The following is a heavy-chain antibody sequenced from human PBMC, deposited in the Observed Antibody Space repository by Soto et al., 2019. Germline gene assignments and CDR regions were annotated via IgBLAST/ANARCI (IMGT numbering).Heavy chain of an antibody. V-gene: IGHV3-33*01. CDR1: GFTFSSYG. CDR2: IWYDGSNK. J-gene: IGHJ6*03. Sequence: GGSLRLSCAASGFTFSSYGMHWVRQAPGKGLEWVAVIWYDGSNKYYADSVKGRFTISRDNSKNTLYLQMNSLRAEDTAVYYCARDDRSQTGDYYYMDVWGKGTTVTVSS. D-gene: IGHD7-27*01. CDR3: ARDDRSQTGDYYYMDV.